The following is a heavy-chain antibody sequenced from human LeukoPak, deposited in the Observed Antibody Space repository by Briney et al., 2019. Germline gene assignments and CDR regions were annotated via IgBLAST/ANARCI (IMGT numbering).Heavy chain of an antibody. Sequence: GESLKISCKGSGYSFTSYWIGWVRQMPGKGLEWMGIIYPEDSDTRYSPPFQGQVTIPADKSISPAYLQWSSLKASDTAMYYCARERSSQGYFDFWGQGTLVTVSS. CDR3: ARERSSQGYFDF. V-gene: IGHV5-51*01. CDR2: IYPEDSDT. CDR1: GYSFTSYW. D-gene: IGHD6-6*01. J-gene: IGHJ4*02.